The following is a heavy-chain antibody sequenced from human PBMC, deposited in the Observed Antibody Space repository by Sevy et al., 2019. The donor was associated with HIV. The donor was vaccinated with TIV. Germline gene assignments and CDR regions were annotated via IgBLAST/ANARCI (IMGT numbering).Heavy chain of an antibody. V-gene: IGHV3-23*01. CDR1: GFTFNIYS. Sequence: GESLKISCAASGFTFNIYSMSWVRQTPGKGLEWVATLSFGCGKINHADSVKGRFTMSRDDSKNALYLQMNNLRVEDTAIYYCAREGCTKPHDYWGQGTLVTVSS. CDR2: LSFGCGKI. CDR3: AREGCTKPHDY. J-gene: IGHJ4*02. D-gene: IGHD2-8*01.